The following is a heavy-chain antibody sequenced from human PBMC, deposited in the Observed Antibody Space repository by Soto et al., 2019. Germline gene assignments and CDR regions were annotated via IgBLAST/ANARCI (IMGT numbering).Heavy chain of an antibody. CDR1: GDSVSTNGVA. CDR3: ARGKHSTFDI. Sequence: QVQLQQSGPGLVKPSQTLSLTCAISGDSVSTNGVAWNWIRLSPSRGLEWLGRTYYRAKWNTDYALSVKGRITINPDTSKNQFSLQLNSVSHEDTAVYYCARGKHSTFDIWGQGTMVAVSS. CDR2: TYYRAKWNT. V-gene: IGHV6-1*01. J-gene: IGHJ3*02. D-gene: IGHD6-13*01.